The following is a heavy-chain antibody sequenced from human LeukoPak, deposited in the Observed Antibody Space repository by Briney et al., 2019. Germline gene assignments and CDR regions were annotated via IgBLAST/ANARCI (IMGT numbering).Heavy chain of an antibody. CDR1: EFPVRWNY. Sequence: GSLRLSCAASEFPVRWNYMTWVRQAPGKGLEWVSSISNSGGSTYYADSVKGRFTISRDNSKNTLYLQMNSLRAEDTAVYYCAKEGFDSWGQGTLVTVSS. CDR2: ISNSGGST. CDR3: AKEGFDS. J-gene: IGHJ4*02. V-gene: IGHV3-23*01.